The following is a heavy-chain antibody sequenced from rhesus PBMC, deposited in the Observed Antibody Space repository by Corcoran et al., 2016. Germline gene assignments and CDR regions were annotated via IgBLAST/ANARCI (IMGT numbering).Heavy chain of an antibody. J-gene: IGHJ6*01. Sequence: QVQLQESGPGLVKPSETLSLTCAVSGDSISSWNWWSWIRQSPGKGREWIGNVGASSGDICNNPSLKRRVTISKDPSKNQFSLKMTSVTAADTAVYYCGRHPYPFGGLDSWGQGVVVTVSS. V-gene: IGHV4-65*02. CDR2: VGASSGDI. CDR3: GRHPYPFGGLDS. CDR1: GDSISSWNW.